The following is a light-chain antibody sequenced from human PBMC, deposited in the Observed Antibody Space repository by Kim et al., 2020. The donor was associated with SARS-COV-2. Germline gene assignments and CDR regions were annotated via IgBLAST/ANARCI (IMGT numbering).Light chain of an antibody. V-gene: IGKV1-39*01. J-gene: IGKJ2*01. Sequence: ASVGDRVTITCRASQSISYHLNWYQQKPGKAPNLLIYVATRLHSGVPSRFSGSGAGTDFTLTISGLQPGDYAVYFCQQTFTAPYTFGQGTKLEI. CDR1: QSISYH. CDR3: QQTFTAPYT. CDR2: VAT.